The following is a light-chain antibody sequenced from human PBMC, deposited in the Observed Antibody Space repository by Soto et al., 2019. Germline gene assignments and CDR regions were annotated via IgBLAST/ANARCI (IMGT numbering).Light chain of an antibody. V-gene: IGKV3-11*01. CDR2: DAS. CDR1: QSVSSY. Sequence: EIVLTQSPATLSLSPGERATLSYRASQSVSSYLAWYQQKPGQAPRLLIYDASNSATGIPARFSGSGSGTDFTLTISSLEPEDFAVYYCQQRSNWLTFGQGTRLEIK. CDR3: QQRSNWLT. J-gene: IGKJ5*01.